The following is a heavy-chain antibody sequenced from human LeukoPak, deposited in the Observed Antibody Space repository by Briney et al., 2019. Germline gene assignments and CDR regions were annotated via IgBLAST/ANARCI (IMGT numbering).Heavy chain of an antibody. V-gene: IGHV4-59*01. Sequence: SETLSLTCTVSGGSISSYYWSWIRQPPGKGLEWIGYIYYSGSTNYNPSLESRVTISVDTSKNQFSLKLSSVTAADTAVYYCARGYSSGWYNNWFDPWGQGTLVTVSS. J-gene: IGHJ5*02. CDR3: ARGYSSGWYNNWFDP. CDR1: GGSISSYY. D-gene: IGHD6-19*01. CDR2: IYYSGST.